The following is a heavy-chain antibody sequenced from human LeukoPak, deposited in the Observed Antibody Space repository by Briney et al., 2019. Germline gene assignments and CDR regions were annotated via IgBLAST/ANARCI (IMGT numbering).Heavy chain of an antibody. D-gene: IGHD3-10*01. CDR2: IYTSGST. J-gene: IGHJ5*02. CDR3: ARGGILWFGDQRYNWFDP. CDR1: GGSISSYY. V-gene: IGHV4-4*07. Sequence: PSETLSLTCTVSGGSISSYYWSWIRQPAGKGLEWIGRIYTSGSTNYNPSLKSQVTISVDTSKNQFSLKLSSVTAADTAVYYCARGGILWFGDQRYNWFDPWGQGTLVAVSS.